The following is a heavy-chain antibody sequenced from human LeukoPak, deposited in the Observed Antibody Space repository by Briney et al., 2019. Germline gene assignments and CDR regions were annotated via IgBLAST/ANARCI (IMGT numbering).Heavy chain of an antibody. V-gene: IGHV3-7*01. CDR3: GSGWYGGDY. Sequence: PGRSLRLSCAASGFTFSSYGMHWVRQAPGKGLEWVANIKQDGSEKYYVDSVKGRFTISRDNAKNSLYLQMNSLRAEDTAVYYCGSGWYGGDYWGQGTLVTVSS. CDR1: GFTFSSYG. CDR2: IKQDGSEK. J-gene: IGHJ4*02. D-gene: IGHD6-19*01.